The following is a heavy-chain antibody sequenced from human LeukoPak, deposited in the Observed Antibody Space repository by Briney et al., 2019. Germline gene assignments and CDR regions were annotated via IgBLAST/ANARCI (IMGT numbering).Heavy chain of an antibody. Sequence: SQTLSLTCAISGDSVSSNSAAWNWIRQSPSRGLEWLGRTYYRSKWYNDYAVSVKSRTTINPDTSKNQFSLQLNSVTPEDTAVYYCARAPRGIAAAGNDAFDIWGQGTMVTVSS. D-gene: IGHD6-13*01. J-gene: IGHJ3*02. CDR3: ARAPRGIAAAGNDAFDI. CDR2: TYYRSKWYN. CDR1: GDSVSSNSAA. V-gene: IGHV6-1*01.